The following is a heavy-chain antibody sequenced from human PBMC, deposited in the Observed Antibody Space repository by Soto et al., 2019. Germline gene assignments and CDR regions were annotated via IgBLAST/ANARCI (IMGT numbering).Heavy chain of an antibody. CDR2: ISDRGTT. V-gene: IGHV4-59*12. J-gene: IGHJ5*02. D-gene: IGHD3-16*01. Sequence: SETLSLTCTVFGGSIDSYYWSWIRQAPGKGLEWIGHISDRGTTTYSPSLGSRVTISVDTSRNLFSLKLSSVTVADTAVYFCARDRWASRANWFDPWGPGTQVTVSS. CDR1: GGSIDSYY. CDR3: ARDRWASRANWFDP.